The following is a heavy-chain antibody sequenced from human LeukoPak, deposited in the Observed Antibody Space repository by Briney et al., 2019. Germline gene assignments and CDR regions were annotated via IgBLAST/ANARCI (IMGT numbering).Heavy chain of an antibody. CDR3: ARVSRDRVANYYYYMDV. D-gene: IGHD5-24*01. Sequence: SETLSLTCTVSGASISSYYWSWIRQPAGKGLEWIGRIYTSGSTNYNPSLKSRVTMSVDTSKNQFSLKLSSVTAADTAVYYCARVSRDRVANYYYYMDVWGKGTTVTISS. CDR2: IYTSGST. J-gene: IGHJ6*03. CDR1: GASISSYY. V-gene: IGHV4-4*07.